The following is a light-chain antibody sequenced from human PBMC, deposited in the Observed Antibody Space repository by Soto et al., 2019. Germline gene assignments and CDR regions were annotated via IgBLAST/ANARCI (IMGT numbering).Light chain of an antibody. CDR3: QQRSNWPPFT. V-gene: IGKV3-11*01. Sequence: EIVLTQSPATLSLSPGERATLSCRASQSVGTYLAWYQQKPGQAPRLLIYDASNRATGIPPRFSGSGSGTDFTLTISSPEPEDFAVYYCQQRSNWPPFTFGPGTKVDIK. J-gene: IGKJ3*01. CDR1: QSVGTY. CDR2: DAS.